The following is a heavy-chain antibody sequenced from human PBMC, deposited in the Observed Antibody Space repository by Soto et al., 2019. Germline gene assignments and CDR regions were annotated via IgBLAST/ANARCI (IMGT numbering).Heavy chain of an antibody. Sequence: PSETLSLTCTVSGGSISSYYWSWIRQPPGKGLEWIGYIYYSGSTNYNPSLKSRVTISVDTSKNQFSLKLSSVTAADTAVYYCARSKVTVITPNWFDPWRQGTLVTVSS. V-gene: IGHV4-59*01. CDR3: ARSKVTVITPNWFDP. J-gene: IGHJ5*02. CDR2: IYYSGST. CDR1: GGSISSYY. D-gene: IGHD3-22*01.